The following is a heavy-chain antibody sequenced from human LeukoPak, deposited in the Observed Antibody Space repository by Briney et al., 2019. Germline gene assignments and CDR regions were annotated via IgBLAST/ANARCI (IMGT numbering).Heavy chain of an antibody. V-gene: IGHV3-30*02. J-gene: IGHJ4*02. CDR1: EFTFSRYV. CDR2: IRSDGGSK. Sequence: GGSLRLSCAVSEFTFSRYVMYWVRQAPGKGLEWVAFIRSDGGSKYYADAAKGRFTVSRDDSKNTLYLQMNSLRAEDTAVYYCARERLGYCSSTSCYRFDYWGQGTLVTVSS. D-gene: IGHD2-2*01. CDR3: ARERLGYCSSTSCYRFDY.